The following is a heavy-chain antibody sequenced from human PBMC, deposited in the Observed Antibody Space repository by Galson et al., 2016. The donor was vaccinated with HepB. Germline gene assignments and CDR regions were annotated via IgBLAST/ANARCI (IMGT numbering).Heavy chain of an antibody. D-gene: IGHD6-13*01. Sequence: PALVKPTQTLTLTCTVSGFSLSTSGVSVGWIRQAPGKALEWLALIYWDDDKRYSPSLKNRLTITKDTSKNQVVLTMTNMDPVDTATYYCAHRHGGSSSISYSMDVWGQGTTVTVSS. CDR2: IYWDDDK. CDR1: GFSLSTSGVS. J-gene: IGHJ6*02. V-gene: IGHV2-5*02. CDR3: AHRHGGSSSISYSMDV.